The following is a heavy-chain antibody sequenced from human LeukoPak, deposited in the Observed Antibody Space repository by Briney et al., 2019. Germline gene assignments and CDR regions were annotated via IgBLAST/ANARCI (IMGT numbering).Heavy chain of an antibody. D-gene: IGHD3-22*01. CDR2: ISAYNGNT. Sequence: GASVKVSCKASGYTFTSYGISWVRQAPGQGLEWMGWISAYNGNTNYAQKLQGRVTMTTDTSTSTAYMELRSLRSDDTAVYYCARHTYYYDSSGYYYYYYYMDVWGKGTTVTVS. CDR3: ARHTYYYDSSGYYYYYYYMDV. J-gene: IGHJ6*03. V-gene: IGHV1-18*01. CDR1: GYTFTSYG.